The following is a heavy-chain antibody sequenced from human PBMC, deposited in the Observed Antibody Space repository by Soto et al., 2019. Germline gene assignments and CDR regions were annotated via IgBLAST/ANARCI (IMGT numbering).Heavy chain of an antibody. CDR1: GFTVSDAW. Sequence: ESGGGLVKPGGSLRLSCAASGFTVSDAWMNWARQAPGKGLEWVGRIKSKSYGWTTDYAAPAKGRFTISRGDSTATMYLQMNSLETEDTGVYYCTSKDATARNMVPSWGQATLVTVSS. D-gene: IGHD6-13*01. CDR3: TSKDATARNMVPS. CDR2: IKSKSYGWTT. J-gene: IGHJ5*02. V-gene: IGHV3-15*07.